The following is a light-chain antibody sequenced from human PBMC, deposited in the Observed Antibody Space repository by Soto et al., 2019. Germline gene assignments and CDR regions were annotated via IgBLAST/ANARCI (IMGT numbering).Light chain of an antibody. V-gene: IGLV2-14*01. CDR2: DVS. Sequence: QSVLTQPASVSGSPGQSITISCTGSSSDVGGYNYVSWYQQHPGKAPKLMIYDVSNRPSGISDRFSGSKSGNTASLTISGLQAEDEADYYCNSYTSSNTDVFGTGTQLTVL. CDR3: NSYTSSNTDV. J-gene: IGLJ1*01. CDR1: SSDVGGYNY.